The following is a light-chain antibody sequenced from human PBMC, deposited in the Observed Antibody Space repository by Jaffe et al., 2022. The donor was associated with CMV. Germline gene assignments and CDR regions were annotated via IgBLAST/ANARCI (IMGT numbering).Light chain of an antibody. Sequence: QSVLTQPPSASGTPGQRVTISCSGSSSNIGSNFVYWYQQLPGAAPKLLIYRNSRRPSGVPDRFSGSKSGTSASLAISGLRSEDEADYFCAAWDNSLRWVFGGGTKLTVL. V-gene: IGLV1-47*01. CDR2: RNS. CDR3: AAWDNSLRWV. J-gene: IGLJ3*02. CDR1: SSNIGSNF.